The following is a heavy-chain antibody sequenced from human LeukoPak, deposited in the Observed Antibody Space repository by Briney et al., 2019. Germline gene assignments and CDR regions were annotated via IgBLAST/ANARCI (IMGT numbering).Heavy chain of an antibody. CDR2: IIPIFGTA. Sequence: SVKVSCKASGGTFSSYAISWVRQAPGQGLEWMGGIIPIFGTANYAQKFQGRVTITTDESTSTAYMELSSLRSEDTAVYCCARGIVVVPAAMIIWGQGTLVTVSS. CDR3: ARGIVVVPAAMII. J-gene: IGHJ4*02. D-gene: IGHD2-2*01. CDR1: GGTFSSYA. V-gene: IGHV1-69*05.